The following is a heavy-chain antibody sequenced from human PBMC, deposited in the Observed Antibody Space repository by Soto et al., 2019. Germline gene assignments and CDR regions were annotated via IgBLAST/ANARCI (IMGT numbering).Heavy chain of an antibody. CDR2: ISSSRSTI. CDR3: ARPPHGADDAFDI. Sequence: GGSLRLSRAASGFTFSDYYMSWIRQAPGKGLEWVSYISSSRSTIYYADSVKGRFTISRDNAKNSLYLQMNSLRAEDTAVYYCARPPHGADDAFDICGQGTMVTVSS. CDR1: GFTFSDYY. J-gene: IGHJ3*02. D-gene: IGHD3-16*01. V-gene: IGHV3-11*01.